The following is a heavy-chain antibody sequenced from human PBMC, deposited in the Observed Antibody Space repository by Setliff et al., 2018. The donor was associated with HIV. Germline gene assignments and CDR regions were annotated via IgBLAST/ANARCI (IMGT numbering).Heavy chain of an antibody. V-gene: IGHV1-69*10. CDR2: IIPILGSA. Sequence: SVKVSCKASGYTFTSYGISWVRQAPGQGLEWMGGIIPILGSANYAQKFQGRVTITADKSTSTAYMELSSLRSEDTAVYYCARRAGHTNYFYYMDVWGKGTTVTVSS. D-gene: IGHD6-19*01. J-gene: IGHJ6*03. CDR1: GYTFTSYG. CDR3: ARRAGHTNYFYYMDV.